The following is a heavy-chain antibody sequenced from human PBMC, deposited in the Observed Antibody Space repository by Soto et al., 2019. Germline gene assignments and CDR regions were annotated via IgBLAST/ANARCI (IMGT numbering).Heavy chain of an antibody. J-gene: IGHJ5*02. CDR1: GFTFDDYA. V-gene: IGHV3-9*01. CDR2: ISWNSGSI. CDR3: AKDMAKVVTARGWFDP. Sequence: EVQLVESGGGLVQPGRSLRLSCAASGFTFDDYAMHWVRQAPGKGLEWVSGISWNSGSIGYADSVKGRFTISRDNAKNSRYLQLNSLRAEDTALYYCAKDMAKVVTARGWFDPWGQGTLVTVSS. D-gene: IGHD2-21*02.